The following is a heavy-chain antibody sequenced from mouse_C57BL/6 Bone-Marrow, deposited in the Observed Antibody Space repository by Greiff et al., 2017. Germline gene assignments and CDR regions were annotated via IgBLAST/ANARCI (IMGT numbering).Heavy chain of an antibody. CDR1: GYTFTGYW. D-gene: IGHD2-1*01. Sequence: VQLVESGAGLLKPADSVKLSCKATGYTFTGYWIEWVKQRPGHGLEWIGEILPGSGSTNYNEKFKGKATFTADTSSNTAYMQLSSLTTEDSAIYYCASSRNYVAMDYWGQGTSVTVSS. V-gene: IGHV1-9*01. J-gene: IGHJ4*01. CDR2: ILPGSGST. CDR3: ASSRNYVAMDY.